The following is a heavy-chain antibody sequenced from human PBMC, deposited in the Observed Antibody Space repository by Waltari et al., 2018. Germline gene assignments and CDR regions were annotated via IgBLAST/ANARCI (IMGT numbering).Heavy chain of an antibody. J-gene: IGHJ6*02. CDR1: GFTFDDYA. V-gene: IGHV3-9*01. CDR3: AKGDSSGYYYYYYGMDV. Sequence: EVQLVESGGGLVQPGRSLRLSCAASGFTFDDYAMHWVRQAPGEGLEWVSGISWNRGSIGYADSVKGRFTISRDNAKNSLYLQMNSLRAEDTALYYCAKGDSSGYYYYYYGMDVWGQGTTVTVSS. D-gene: IGHD3-22*01. CDR2: ISWNRGSI.